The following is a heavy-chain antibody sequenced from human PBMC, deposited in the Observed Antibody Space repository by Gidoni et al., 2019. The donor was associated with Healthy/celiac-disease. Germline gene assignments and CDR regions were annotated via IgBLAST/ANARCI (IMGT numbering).Heavy chain of an antibody. CDR1: GFTFRSYG. D-gene: IGHD6-19*01. CDR2: IWYDGSNK. CDR3: AREPYSSGWFPFDY. Sequence: QVQLVESGGGVVQPGRSLRLYCAASGFTFRSYGMHWVRQAPGKGLEWVAVIWYDGSNKYYADSVKGRFTISRDNSKNTLYLQMNSLRAEDTAVYYCAREPYSSGWFPFDYWGQGTLVTVSS. J-gene: IGHJ4*02. V-gene: IGHV3-33*01.